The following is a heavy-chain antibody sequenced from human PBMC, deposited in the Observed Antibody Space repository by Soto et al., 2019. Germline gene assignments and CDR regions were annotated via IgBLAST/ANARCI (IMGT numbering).Heavy chain of an antibody. V-gene: IGHV4-39*07. CDR2: IYYGGST. D-gene: IGHD2-2*01. Sequence: SETLSLTCTVSGGSISSSSYYWGWIRQPPGKGLEWIGSIYYGGSTYYNPSLRSRVTISVDRSRTQFSLKMSSVTAADTAVYYCARGRVVVPAAVMFNCLDPWGQGALVTVSS. CDR1: GGSISSSSYY. CDR3: ARGRVVVPAAVMFNCLDP. J-gene: IGHJ5*02.